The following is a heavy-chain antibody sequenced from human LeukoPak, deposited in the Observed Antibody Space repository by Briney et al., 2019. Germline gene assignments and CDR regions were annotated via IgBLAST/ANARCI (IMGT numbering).Heavy chain of an antibody. CDR1: GGSISDYY. CDR3: ARRGYFDN. J-gene: IGHJ4*02. Sequence: SETLSLTCTVSGGSISDYYWSWIRQPPGKGLEWIAYIYYSGSTSYNPSLKGRVTISVDTSKNQFSLKLRSVTAADTAVYYCARRGYFDNWGQGTLVTVSS. CDR2: IYYSGST. V-gene: IGHV4-59*01.